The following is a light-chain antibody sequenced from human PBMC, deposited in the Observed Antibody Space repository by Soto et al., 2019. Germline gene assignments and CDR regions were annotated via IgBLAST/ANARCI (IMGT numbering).Light chain of an antibody. CDR1: QGISSY. Sequence: DIQLTQSPSFLSASVGDRVTITCRASQGISSYLAWYQQKPGKAPKLLIYAASTLQSGVPSRFSGSGSGTEFTLTISRLQPEDFATYYCQQLNNYLSFGGGTKVEIK. CDR2: AAS. CDR3: QQLNNYLS. V-gene: IGKV1-9*01. J-gene: IGKJ4*01.